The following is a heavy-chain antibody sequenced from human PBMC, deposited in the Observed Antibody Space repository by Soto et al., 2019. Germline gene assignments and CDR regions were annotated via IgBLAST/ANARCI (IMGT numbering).Heavy chain of an antibody. J-gene: IGHJ6*03. CDR3: ARDPRRDFWSGYMDV. CDR2: ISSSSSTI. CDR1: GFTFSSYS. D-gene: IGHD3-3*01. Sequence: GGSLRLSCAASGFTFSSYSMNWVRQAPGKGLEWVSYISSSSSTIYYADSVKGRFTISRDNAKNSLYLQMNSLRAEDTAVYYCARDPRRDFWSGYMDVWGKGTTVTVSS. V-gene: IGHV3-48*01.